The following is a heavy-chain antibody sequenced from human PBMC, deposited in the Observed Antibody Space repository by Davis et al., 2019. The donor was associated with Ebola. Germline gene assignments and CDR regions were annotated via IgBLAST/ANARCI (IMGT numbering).Heavy chain of an antibody. Sequence: ASVKVSCKASGYTFTSYDINWVRQAPGQGPEWMGWQNPDSGNTGYARNFRGRVTFTRDTSVNTAYMELSSLTSEDTAVYFCSRGTYAYRSGWGHYWGRGTLVTVSS. CDR2: QNPDSGNT. CDR1: GYTFTSYD. J-gene: IGHJ4*02. CDR3: SRGTYAYRSGWGHY. D-gene: IGHD6-19*01. V-gene: IGHV1-8*01.